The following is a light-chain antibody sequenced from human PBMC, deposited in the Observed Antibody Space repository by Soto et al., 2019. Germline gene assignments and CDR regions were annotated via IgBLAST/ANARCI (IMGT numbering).Light chain of an antibody. CDR1: QSVSSS. V-gene: IGKV3-15*01. Sequence: EIVMTQSPVTLSVSPGERATLPCRASQSVSSSLAWYQQKPGQAPRLLIYGASTGATGIPARFSGSGSGTDFSLTISSLQSEDFAVYYCLQYHHWPLTFGGGTKVDIK. CDR2: GAS. CDR3: LQYHHWPLT. J-gene: IGKJ4*01.